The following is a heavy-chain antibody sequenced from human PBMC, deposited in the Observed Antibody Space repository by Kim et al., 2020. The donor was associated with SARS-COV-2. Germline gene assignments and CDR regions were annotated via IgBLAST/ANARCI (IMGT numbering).Heavy chain of an antibody. J-gene: IGHJ4*02. V-gene: IGHV3-43*01. CDR1: GFTFDDYT. CDR2: ISWDGGST. D-gene: IGHD3-22*01. CDR3: AKGDTYDSSGYWRS. Sequence: GGSLRLSCAASGFTFDDYTMHWVRQAPGKGLEWVSLISWDGGSTYYADSVKGRFTISRDNSKNSLYLQMNSLRTEDTALYYCAKGDTYDSSGYWRSWGQGTLVTVSS.